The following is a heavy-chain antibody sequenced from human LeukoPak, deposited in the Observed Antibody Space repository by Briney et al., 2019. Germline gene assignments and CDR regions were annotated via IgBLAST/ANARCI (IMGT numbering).Heavy chain of an antibody. Sequence: SETLSLTCTVSGGSISSSSYYWGWIRQPPGKGLEWLWRIYYSGSTYYNPSLKSRVTISVDTSKNQFSLKLSSVTAADTAVYYCARQEVRGVIITLDYWGQGTLVTVSS. CDR3: ARQEVRGVIITLDY. CDR1: GGSISSSSYY. J-gene: IGHJ4*02. D-gene: IGHD3-10*01. V-gene: IGHV4-39*01. CDR2: IYYSGST.